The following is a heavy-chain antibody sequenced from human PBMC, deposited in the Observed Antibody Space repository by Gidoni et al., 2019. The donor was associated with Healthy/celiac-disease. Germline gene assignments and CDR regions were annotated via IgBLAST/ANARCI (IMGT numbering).Heavy chain of an antibody. J-gene: IGHJ3*02. CDR3: ASLITMIVVVINGDAFDI. CDR2: IKQDGSGK. D-gene: IGHD3-22*01. V-gene: IGHV3-7*01. CDR1: GFTFSSYW. Sequence: EVQLVESGGGLVQPGGSLRLSCAASGFTFSSYWMSWVRQAPGKGLEWVANIKQDGSGKYYVDSVKGRFTISRDNAKNSLYLQMNSLRAEDTAVYYCASLITMIVVVINGDAFDIWGQGTMVTVSS.